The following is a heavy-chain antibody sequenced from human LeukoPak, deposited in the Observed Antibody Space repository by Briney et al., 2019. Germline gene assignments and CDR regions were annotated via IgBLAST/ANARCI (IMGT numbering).Heavy chain of an antibody. CDR1: GFTFSSYA. Sequence: SGGSLRLSCAASGFTFSSYAMSWVRQAPGKGLEWVSAISASGGSTYYADSVKGRFTISRDNSQNTLYLQVNSLRAEDTAAYYCAKGLVPAAIRVVDYWGQGTLVTVSS. CDR2: ISASGGST. J-gene: IGHJ4*02. CDR3: AKGLVPAAIRVVDY. V-gene: IGHV3-23*01. D-gene: IGHD2-2*01.